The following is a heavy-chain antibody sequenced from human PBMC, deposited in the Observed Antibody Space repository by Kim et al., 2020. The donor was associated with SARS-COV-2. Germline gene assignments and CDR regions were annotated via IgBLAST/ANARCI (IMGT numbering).Heavy chain of an antibody. D-gene: IGHD2-2*01. CDR3: ARGLVGSTSSY. J-gene: IGHJ1*01. CDR2: IHYTGST. Sequence: SETLSLTCTVSGVSISNNYWSWLRQPPGKGLEWIGVIHYTGSTTYNPSLKSRITISLDTSKNQFSLKLTSLTAADTAIYYCARGLVGSTSSYWGQGTLVT. V-gene: IGHV4-59*01. CDR1: GVSISNNY.